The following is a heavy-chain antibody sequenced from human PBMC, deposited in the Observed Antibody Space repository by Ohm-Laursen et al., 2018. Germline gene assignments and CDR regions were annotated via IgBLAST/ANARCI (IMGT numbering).Heavy chain of an antibody. CDR2: ISSSSSYI. J-gene: IGHJ4*02. CDR1: GFTFSSYS. Sequence: SLRLSCSASGFTFSSYSMNWVRQAPGKGLEWVSSISSSSSYIYYADSVKGRFTISRDNAKKSLFLQMNSLRAEDTAFYYCAREGQQGDYFDYWGQGTLVTVSS. CDR3: AREGQQGDYFDY. V-gene: IGHV3-21*04. D-gene: IGHD6-13*01.